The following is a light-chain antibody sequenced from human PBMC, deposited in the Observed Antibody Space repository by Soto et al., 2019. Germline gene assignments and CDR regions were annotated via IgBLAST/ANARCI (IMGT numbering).Light chain of an antibody. CDR1: QSVGSA. CDR3: QQYKNCPPLT. CDR2: GAS. Sequence: EIVMTQSPATLSVSPGETATLSCRASQSVGSAVAWYQHKPGQAPRLLIVGASIRATGVPGRFSGGGSGTEFTLTISSLQSEDFAVYYCQQYKNCPPLTFGGVTTVEIK. V-gene: IGKV3-15*01. J-gene: IGKJ4*01.